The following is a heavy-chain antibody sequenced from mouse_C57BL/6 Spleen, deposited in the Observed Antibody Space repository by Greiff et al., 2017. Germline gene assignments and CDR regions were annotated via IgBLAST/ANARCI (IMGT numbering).Heavy chain of an antibody. J-gene: IGHJ3*01. CDR3: ASHYGSSSAWVAY. D-gene: IGHD1-1*01. CDR2: INPGSGGT. CDR1: GYAFTNYL. V-gene: IGHV1-54*01. Sequence: VQLQQSGAELVRPGTSVKVSCKASGYAFTNYLIEWVKQRPGQGLEWIGVINPGSGGTNYNEKFKGKATLTADKSSSSAYMQLSSLTSEDSAVYFCASHYGSSSAWVAYWGQGTLATVSA.